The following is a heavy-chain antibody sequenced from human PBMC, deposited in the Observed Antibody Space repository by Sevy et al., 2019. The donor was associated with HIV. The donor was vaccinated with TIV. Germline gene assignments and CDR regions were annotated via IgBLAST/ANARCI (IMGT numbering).Heavy chain of an antibody. CDR1: GFAFSRYG. Sequence: GGSLRLSCGASGFAFSRYGMHWVRQAPGKGLEWVAVIWHDGNYKYYADSVKGRFTISRDNSKNTLYLQMNSLRGDDSAVYFCARDPLYYSHRDSYHLKYYFDYWGQGTQVPVSS. D-gene: IGHD3-10*01. CDR3: ARDPLYYSHRDSYHLKYYFDY. J-gene: IGHJ4*02. V-gene: IGHV3-33*01. CDR2: IWHDGNYK.